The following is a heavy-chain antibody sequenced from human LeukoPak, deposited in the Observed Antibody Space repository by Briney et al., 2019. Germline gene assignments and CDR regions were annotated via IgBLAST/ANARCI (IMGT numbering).Heavy chain of an antibody. D-gene: IGHD3-3*01. CDR1: GGSISSYF. Sequence: PSETLSPTCSVSGGSISSYFWSWIRQPAGKEPEWIGRFYSTGRTNYNPSLKSRVTISEDTSKNQLSLKVRSVTAADTAVYYCARDNTVFGDAFDIWGQGTVVVVSS. CDR2: FYSTGRT. J-gene: IGHJ3*02. CDR3: ARDNTVFGDAFDI. V-gene: IGHV4-4*07.